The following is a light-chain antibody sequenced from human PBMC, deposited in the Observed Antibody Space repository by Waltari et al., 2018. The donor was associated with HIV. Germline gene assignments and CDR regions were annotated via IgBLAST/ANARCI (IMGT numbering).Light chain of an antibody. J-gene: IGLJ3*02. Sequence: SAPTHPAPVPRSPGQSSTFPSTRTRTDVGSYDLISWYQQHPGNAPTLLLHDVSKRPSGVSNRFSGSKSGNTASLTISGRQAEDEADYYCCSYAGSNTLVFGGGTKLTVL. CDR1: RTDVGSYDL. CDR3: CSYAGSNTLV. CDR2: DVS. V-gene: IGLV2-23*02.